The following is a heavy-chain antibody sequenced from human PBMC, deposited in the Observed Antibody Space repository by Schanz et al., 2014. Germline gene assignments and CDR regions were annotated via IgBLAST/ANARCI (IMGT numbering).Heavy chain of an antibody. CDR3: ARQPGRITVSGVVSNWFDP. CDR1: GYTLSAYS. CDR2: VNPSVRGT. Sequence: QVQLVQSGTQVKKPGASVKVSCKASGYTLSAYSLHWVRQAPGQGLEWMGIVNPSVRGTHFARECQGRVTVTSDTSTSTVYMELSGLRSEDTAVYYCARQPGRITVSGVVSNWFDPWGQGTLVTVSS. J-gene: IGHJ5*02. V-gene: IGHV1-46*01. D-gene: IGHD3-3*01.